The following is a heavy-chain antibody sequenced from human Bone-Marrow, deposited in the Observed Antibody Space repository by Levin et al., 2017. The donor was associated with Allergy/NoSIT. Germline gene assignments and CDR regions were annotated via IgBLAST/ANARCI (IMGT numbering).Heavy chain of an antibody. CDR1: GYRFTDFW. J-gene: IGHJ6*03. CDR3: ARHVDYDSSSGYYYFIDV. V-gene: IGHV5-51*01. CDR2: IYPSDSDT. Sequence: ASVKVSCQGSGYRFTDFWIGWVRQMPGKGLEWIGVIYPSDSDTRYSPSFQGQVTIPADKSLNTAYLQLNSLKASDTAMYYCARHVDYDSSSGYYYFIDVWGKGTTVTISS. D-gene: IGHD3-22*01.